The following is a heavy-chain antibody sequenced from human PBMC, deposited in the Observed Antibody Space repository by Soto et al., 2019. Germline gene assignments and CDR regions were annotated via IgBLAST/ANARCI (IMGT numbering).Heavy chain of an antibody. CDR3: TRDGMYSSSWYIGYYYYGMDV. D-gene: IGHD6-13*01. Sequence: PGGSLRLSCTASGFTFGDYAMSWFRQAPGKGLEWVGFIRSKAYGGTTEYAASVKGRFTISRDDSKSIAYLQMNSLKTEDTAVYYCTRDGMYSSSWYIGYYYYGMDVWGQGTTVTVSS. CDR1: GFTFGDYA. V-gene: IGHV3-49*03. CDR2: IRSKAYGGTT. J-gene: IGHJ6*02.